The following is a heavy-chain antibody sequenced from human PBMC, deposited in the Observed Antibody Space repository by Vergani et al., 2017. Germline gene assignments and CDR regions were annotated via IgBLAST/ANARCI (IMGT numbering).Heavy chain of an antibody. CDR3: VRDQVTMLRGSDALDI. D-gene: IGHD3-10*01. J-gene: IGHJ3*02. Sequence: EVQLVESGGDLAQPGRSLRLSCTASGFTFGYYAMDWFRQAPGQGLEWVGGIRSKAYGQATIYAASVKGRFTISRDDSKSIAYLQMNNLQTEDTAMYYCVRDQVTMLRGSDALDIWGQGTMVTVSS. V-gene: IGHV3-49*03. CDR1: GFTFGYYA. CDR2: IRSKAYGQAT.